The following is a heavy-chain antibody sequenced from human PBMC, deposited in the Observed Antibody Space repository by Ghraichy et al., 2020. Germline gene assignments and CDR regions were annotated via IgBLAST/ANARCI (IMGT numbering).Heavy chain of an antibody. Sequence: SETLSLTCTVSGGSISSSSYYWGWIRQPPGKGLEWIGSIYYSGSTYYNPSLKSRVTISVDTSKNQFSLKLSSVTAADTAVYYCAGPYGSGSLVFDYWGQGTLVTVSS. CDR3: AGPYGSGSLVFDY. CDR1: GGSISSSSYY. D-gene: IGHD3-10*01. J-gene: IGHJ4*02. V-gene: IGHV4-39*01. CDR2: IYYSGST.